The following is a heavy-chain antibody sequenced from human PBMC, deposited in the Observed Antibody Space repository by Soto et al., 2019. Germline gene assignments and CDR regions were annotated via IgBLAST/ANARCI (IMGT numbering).Heavy chain of an antibody. Sequence: QVQLQESGPGLVKASQTLSLICTVSGGSISSGAYYWSWIRQHPGKGLEWIGYIYYSGSTYHNPTLKSRITTSVDTSKNQFSLRLSSVTAADTAVYYCARGIRRKDTTPRTEAFDIWGQGTLITVSS. CDR1: GGSISSGAYY. CDR2: IYYSGST. D-gene: IGHD1-1*01. J-gene: IGHJ3*02. CDR3: ARGIRRKDTTPRTEAFDI. V-gene: IGHV4-31*03.